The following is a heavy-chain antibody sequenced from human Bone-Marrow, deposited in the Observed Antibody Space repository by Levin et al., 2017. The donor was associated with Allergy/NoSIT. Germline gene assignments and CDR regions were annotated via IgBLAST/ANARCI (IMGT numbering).Heavy chain of an antibody. CDR3: AKDSPYCGGDCLYY. D-gene: IGHD2-21*02. CDR1: GFTFSSYG. J-gene: IGHJ4*02. Sequence: PGGSLRLSCAASGFTFSSYGMHWVRQAPGKGLEWVAVISYDGSNKYYADSVKGRFTISRDNSKNTLYLQMNSLRAEDTAVYYCAKDSPYCGGDCLYYWGQGTLVTVSS. V-gene: IGHV3-30*18. CDR2: ISYDGSNK.